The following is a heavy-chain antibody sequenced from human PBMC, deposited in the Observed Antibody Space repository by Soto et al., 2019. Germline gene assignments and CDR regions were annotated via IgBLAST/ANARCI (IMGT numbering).Heavy chain of an antibody. V-gene: IGHV3-33*01. D-gene: IGHD3-3*01. CDR2: IWYDGSNK. CDR1: GFTFSSYG. J-gene: IGHJ4*02. CDR3: ARDRVTIFGVVSGPFDY. Sequence: QVQLMESGGGVVQPGRSLRLSCAASGFTFSSYGMHWVRQAPGKGLEWVAVIWYDGSNKYYADSVKGRFTISRDNSKNTLYLQMNSLRAEDTAVYYCARDRVTIFGVVSGPFDYWGQGTLVTVSS.